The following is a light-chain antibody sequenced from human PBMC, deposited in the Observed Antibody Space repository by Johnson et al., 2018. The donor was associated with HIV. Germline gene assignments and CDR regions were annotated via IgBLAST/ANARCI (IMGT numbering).Light chain of an antibody. CDR3: GTWDSRLSAYV. V-gene: IGLV1-51*02. CDR1: SSNIGNNY. CDR2: ENN. Sequence: HSVLTQPPSVSAAPGHKVTISCSGSSSNIGNNYVSWYQQLPGTAPKLLIYENNKRPSGIPDRFSGSKSGTSATLGITGLQTGDEAGYYCGTWDSRLSAYVFGTGTKVTVL. J-gene: IGLJ1*01.